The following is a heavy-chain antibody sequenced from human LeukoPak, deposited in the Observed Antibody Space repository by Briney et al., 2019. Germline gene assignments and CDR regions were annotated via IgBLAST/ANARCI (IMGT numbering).Heavy chain of an antibody. V-gene: IGHV3-23*01. Sequence: GGSLRLSCAASGFTFTIYAMSWVRQAPGKGLEWVSAISSSGGNTYYADSVKGRFTISRDNSKNTLYLQMNSLRAEDTAVYYCARCYYVHDAFDIWGQGTMVTVSS. CDR2: ISSSGGNT. CDR3: ARCYYVHDAFDI. D-gene: IGHD3-10*02. J-gene: IGHJ3*02. CDR1: GFTFTIYA.